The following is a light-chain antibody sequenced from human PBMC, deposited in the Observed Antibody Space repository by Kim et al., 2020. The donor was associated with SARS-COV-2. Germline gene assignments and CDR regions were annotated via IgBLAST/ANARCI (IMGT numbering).Light chain of an antibody. CDR2: KDS. CDR3: QSADSSGTYAVV. CDR1: ALPKQY. Sequence: PGQTARITCSGDALPKQYAYWYQQKPGQAPVLVIYKDSERPSGIPERFSGSSSGTIVTLTISGVQAEDEADYYCQSADSSGTYAVVFGGGTKLTVL. J-gene: IGLJ2*01. V-gene: IGLV3-25*03.